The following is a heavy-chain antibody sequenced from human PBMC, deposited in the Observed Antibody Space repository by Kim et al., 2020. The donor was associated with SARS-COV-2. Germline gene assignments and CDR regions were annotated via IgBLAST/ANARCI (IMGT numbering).Heavy chain of an antibody. V-gene: IGHV4-61*02. Sequence: SETLSLTCTVSGGSISSGSYYWSWIRQPAGKGLEWIGRIYTSGSTNYNPSLKSRVTISVDTSKNQFSLKLSSVTAADTAVYYCARGVPGADAFDIWGQGTMVTVSS. CDR3: ARGVPGADAFDI. D-gene: IGHD1-1*01. CDR2: IYTSGST. J-gene: IGHJ3*02. CDR1: GGSISSGSYY.